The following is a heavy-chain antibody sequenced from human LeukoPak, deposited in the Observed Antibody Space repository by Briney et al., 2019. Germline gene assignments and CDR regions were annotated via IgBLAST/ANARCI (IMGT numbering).Heavy chain of an antibody. V-gene: IGHV4-31*03. CDR2: IYYSGST. J-gene: IGHJ4*02. Sequence: SETLSLTCTVSGGSISSGGYYWIWIPPHPGKGLEWIGYIYYSGSTYYNPSLKSRVTISVDTSKNQFSLKLSSGTAADTAVYYCAREDIVVVPAAFVYWGQGTLLTVSS. CDR3: AREDIVVVPAAFVY. CDR1: GGSISSGGYY. D-gene: IGHD2-2*01.